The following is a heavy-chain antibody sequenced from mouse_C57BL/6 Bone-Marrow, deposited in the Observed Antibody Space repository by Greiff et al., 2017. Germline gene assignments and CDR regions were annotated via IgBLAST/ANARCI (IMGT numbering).Heavy chain of an antibody. V-gene: IGHV1-50*01. J-gene: IGHJ3*01. CDR3: AGGVFAY. CDR1: GYTFTSYW. CDR2: IDPSDSYT. Sequence: QVQLQQPGAELVKPGASVKLSCKASGYTFTSYWMQWVKQRPGQGLEWIGEIDPSDSYTNYNQKFKGKATLTVDTSSSTAYMQLSSLTSEDSAVYCCAGGVFAYWGQGTLVTVSA.